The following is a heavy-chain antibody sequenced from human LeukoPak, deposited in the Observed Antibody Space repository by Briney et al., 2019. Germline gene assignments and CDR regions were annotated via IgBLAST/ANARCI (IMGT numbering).Heavy chain of an antibody. CDR3: TRESPYYDILTGAYFDY. J-gene: IGHJ4*02. V-gene: IGHV4-59*01. D-gene: IGHD3-9*01. CDR1: GGSINSYY. CDR2: ISYSGST. Sequence: PSETLSLTCTVSGGSINSYYWSWIRQPPGKGLEWIGYISYSGSTNYDPSLKSRVTISVDTSKNQFFLKLSSVTAADTALYYCTRESPYYDILTGAYFDYWGQGTLVTVSS.